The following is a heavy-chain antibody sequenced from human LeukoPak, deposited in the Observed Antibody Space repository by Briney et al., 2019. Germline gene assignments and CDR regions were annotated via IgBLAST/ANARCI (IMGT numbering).Heavy chain of an antibody. Sequence: WVRQAPGKGLEWLALIYWDDDKRYSPSLKSRLTITKDTSKNQVVLTMTNMDPVDTGTYYCAHRRGYYDSTGYYSGHFDYWGQGTLVTVSS. CDR2: IYWDDDK. J-gene: IGHJ4*02. CDR3: AHRRGYYDSTGYYSGHFDY. D-gene: IGHD3-22*01. V-gene: IGHV2-5*02.